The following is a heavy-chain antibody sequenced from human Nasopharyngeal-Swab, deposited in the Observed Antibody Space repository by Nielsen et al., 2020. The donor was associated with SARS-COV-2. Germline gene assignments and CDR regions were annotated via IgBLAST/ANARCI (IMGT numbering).Heavy chain of an antibody. CDR2: INTNSGGT. J-gene: IGHJ6*02. CDR3: ARVGPSGYYYGMDV. V-gene: IGHV1-2*06. Sequence: WVRQAHGHGLEWMGRINTNSGGTNYAQKFQGRVTMTRDTSISTAYMELSRLRSDDTAVYYCARVGPSGYYYGMDVWGQGTTVTVSS. D-gene: IGHD6-25*01.